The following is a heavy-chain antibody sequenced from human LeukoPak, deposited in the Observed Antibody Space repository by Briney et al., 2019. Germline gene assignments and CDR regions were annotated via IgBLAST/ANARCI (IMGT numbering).Heavy chain of an antibody. Sequence: GGSLRLSCAASGFTFSSYGVHWVRQAPGKGLEWVAFIRYDGSNKYYADSVKGRFTISRDNSKNTLYLQMNSLRAEDTAVYYCAKDSRMIVVVNNFDYWGQGTLVTVSS. CDR3: AKDSRMIVVVNNFDY. CDR2: IRYDGSNK. V-gene: IGHV3-30*02. J-gene: IGHJ4*02. D-gene: IGHD3-22*01. CDR1: GFTFSSYG.